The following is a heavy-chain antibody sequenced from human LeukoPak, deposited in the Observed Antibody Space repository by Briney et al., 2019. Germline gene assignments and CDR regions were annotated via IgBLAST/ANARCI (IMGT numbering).Heavy chain of an antibody. J-gene: IGHJ6*03. CDR2: IYHSGST. CDR3: ARVKGPPYYYYYMDV. V-gene: IGHV4-38-2*02. Sequence: PSETLSLTCTVSGYSISSGYYWGWIRQPPGKGLEWIGSIYHSGSTYYNPSLKSRVTISVDTSKNQFSLKLSSVTAADTAIFYCARVKGPPYYYYYMDVWGKGTTVTVSS. CDR1: GYSISSGYY.